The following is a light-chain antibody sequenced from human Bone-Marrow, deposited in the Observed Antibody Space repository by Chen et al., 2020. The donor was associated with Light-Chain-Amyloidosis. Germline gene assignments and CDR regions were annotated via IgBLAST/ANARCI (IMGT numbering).Light chain of an antibody. V-gene: IGKV1-12*01. CDR1: QGIYSW. CDR2: TAS. J-gene: IGKJ4*01. CDR3: QQINSFPLA. Sequence: DTQMTPSPSSVSASVGDRVSITCRASQGIYSWLGWYQQKPGKAPKLLIHTASSLQRGVPARFGGSGSGTDFTLTSSSLQPEDVASYICQQINSFPLAFGGGTKVELK.